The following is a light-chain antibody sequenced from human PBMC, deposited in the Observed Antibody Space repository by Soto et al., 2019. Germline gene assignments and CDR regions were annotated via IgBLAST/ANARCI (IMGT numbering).Light chain of an antibody. V-gene: IGLV1-44*01. CDR3: AVWDGSLNGWV. CDR2: RNN. J-gene: IGLJ3*02. Sequence: QSVLTQPPSASGTPGQRVTISCSGGSSNIGRDNVNWYQHFPGTAPKVLIYRNNQRPSGVPDRFSGYKSGTSASLAISGLQSEDEADYYCAVWDGSLNGWVFGGGTQLTVL. CDR1: SSNIGRDN.